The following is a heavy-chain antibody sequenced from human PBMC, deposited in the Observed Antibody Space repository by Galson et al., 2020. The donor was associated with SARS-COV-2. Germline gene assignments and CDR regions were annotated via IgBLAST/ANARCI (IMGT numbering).Heavy chain of an antibody. CDR3: ARDSGIAALGDWYFDL. Sequence: SVKVSCKASGGTFSSYAISWVRQAPGQGLEWMGGIIPIFGTANYAQTFQGRVTITADESTSTAYMELSSLRSEDTAVYYCARDSGIAALGDWYFDLWGRGTLVTVSS. J-gene: IGHJ2*01. V-gene: IGHV1-69*13. D-gene: IGHD6-6*01. CDR2: IIPIFGTA. CDR1: GGTFSSYA.